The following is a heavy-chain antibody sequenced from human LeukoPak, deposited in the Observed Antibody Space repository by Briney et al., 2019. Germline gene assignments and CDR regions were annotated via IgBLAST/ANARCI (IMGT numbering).Heavy chain of an antibody. V-gene: IGHV3-23*01. CDR3: AKGGYDYVEIGYFDY. D-gene: IGHD5-12*01. CDR2: IIGSSGAT. J-gene: IGHJ4*02. CDR1: GFTFSNYA. Sequence: GSLRLSCAASGFTFSNYAVNWVRQAPGKGLEWVSLIIGSSGATFYADSVKGRFTISRDHSKNTLYLQMNSLRAEDTAVYYCAKGGYDYVEIGYFDYWGQGTLVTVSS.